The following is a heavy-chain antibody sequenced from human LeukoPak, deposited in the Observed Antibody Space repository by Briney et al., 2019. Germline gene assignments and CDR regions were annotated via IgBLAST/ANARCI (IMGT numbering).Heavy chain of an antibody. D-gene: IGHD1-26*01. CDR2: IIPILKIA. J-gene: IGHJ3*02. V-gene: IGHV1-69*04. CDR1: GGTFSSFA. Sequence: ASVKVSCKTSGGTFSSFAVCWVRQAPGQGLEWMGRIIPILKIAKYAQKFRGRVAITADTATTTAYMELTSLRSEDTAVYYCARDAGGNYLDSDSNAFDIWGQGTMVTVSS. CDR3: ARDAGGNYLDSDSNAFDI.